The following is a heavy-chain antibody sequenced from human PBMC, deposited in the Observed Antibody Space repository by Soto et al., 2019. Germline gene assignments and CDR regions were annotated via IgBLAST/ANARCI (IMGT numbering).Heavy chain of an antibody. CDR1: GFMFSDYY. CDR2: ISTTSSYT. Sequence: QVKLVESGGGLVKPGGSLRLSCVASGFMFSDYYMSWIRQAPGKGLEYISCISTTSSYTNYADSVEGRFTISRDNAKESVYLQLNSLRLEDTAVYYCARGGVLTNVYSYYGMDVWGQGPTVTVSS. CDR3: ARGGVLTNVYSYYGMDV. D-gene: IGHD3-10*01. V-gene: IGHV3-11*05. J-gene: IGHJ6*02.